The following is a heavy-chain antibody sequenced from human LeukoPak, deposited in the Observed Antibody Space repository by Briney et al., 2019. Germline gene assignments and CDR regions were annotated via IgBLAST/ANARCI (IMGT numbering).Heavy chain of an antibody. CDR3: ATEVPSPRSLDS. V-gene: IGHV4-4*07. CDR2: IHTSGTI. D-gene: IGHD3-3*01. J-gene: IGHJ4*02. Sequence: SEILSLTCTVSAGSISSYYWSWIRQSAGKGLEWIGRIHTSGTINYNPSLKSRVTMSVDTSKNQFSLNLTSLTAADTAMYYCATEVPSPRSLDSWGQGALVTVSS. CDR1: AGSISSYY.